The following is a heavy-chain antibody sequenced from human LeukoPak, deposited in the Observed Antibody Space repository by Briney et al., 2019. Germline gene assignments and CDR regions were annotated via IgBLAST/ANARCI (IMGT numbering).Heavy chain of an antibody. D-gene: IGHD3-16*02. CDR1: GLSLISTGVS. Sequence: SGPTLVNPTQTLTLTCTLSGLSLISTGVSMGWIRQPPGKALEWLGLIYWDDDKRYSPSLKTRLTITRDISIKQVVLTMTNMHPVDTATYYCAHTSRYTGYYWGQGIMVTVSS. CDR2: IYWDDDK. V-gene: IGHV2-5*02. J-gene: IGHJ4*02. CDR3: AHTSRYTGYY.